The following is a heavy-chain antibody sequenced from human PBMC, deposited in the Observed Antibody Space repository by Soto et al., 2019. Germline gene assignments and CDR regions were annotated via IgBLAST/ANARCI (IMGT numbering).Heavy chain of an antibody. V-gene: IGHV4-31*03. J-gene: IGHJ4*02. CDR3: AAQSSYGDPMVY. CDR1: GRSITTDGFY. D-gene: IGHD3-10*01. Sequence: QVQLQESGPGLVKPSQTLSLTCSVSGRSITTDGFYWSWIRQHPGKGLEWIGFVFYSGSTSYNPSLKGRVDMSLDRSKNQFTLELRSMTAADTGLYYCAAQSSYGDPMVYWGQETLVTASS. CDR2: VFYSGST.